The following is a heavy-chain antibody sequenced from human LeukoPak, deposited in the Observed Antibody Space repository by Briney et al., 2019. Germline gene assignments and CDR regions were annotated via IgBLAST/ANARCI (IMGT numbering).Heavy chain of an antibody. CDR1: GYTFTNYW. D-gene: IGHD6-19*01. CDR2: IYPGDSDT. J-gene: IGHJ4*02. V-gene: IGHV5-51*01. CDR3: ARRESSGSIDD. Sequence: GESLTISCKGSGYTFTNYWIGWVRQVPGKGLEWMGIIYPGDSDTRYSPSFQGQVTISADKSSSTAYLQWSSLKASDTAMYYCARRESSGSIDDWGQGTLVTVSS.